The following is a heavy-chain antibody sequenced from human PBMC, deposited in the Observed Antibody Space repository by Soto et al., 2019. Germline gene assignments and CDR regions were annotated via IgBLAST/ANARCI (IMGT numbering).Heavy chain of an antibody. CDR2: INWDDDK. V-gene: IGHV2-5*02. CDR3: AHHSSTWSFYYFDY. J-gene: IGHJ4*02. CDR1: GFSLSTSAVG. D-gene: IGHD6-13*01. Sequence: QITLKESGPTLVKPTQTLTLTCTFSGFSLSTSAVGVGWIRQPPGKALEWLALINWDDDKRYSPTLKSRLTIAKDTSKNQVVLTITNMDPVDTATYYCAHHSSTWSFYYFDYWGLGTLVTVSS.